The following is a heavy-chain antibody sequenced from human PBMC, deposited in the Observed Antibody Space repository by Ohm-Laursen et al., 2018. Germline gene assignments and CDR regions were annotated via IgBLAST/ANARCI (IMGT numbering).Heavy chain of an antibody. D-gene: IGHD2-21*02. CDR2: ISGRDGST. J-gene: IGHJ3*02. CDR3: ARDGTPEYTVVVTANAFDI. V-gene: IGHV3-23*01. CDR1: GFSLDTYA. Sequence: SLRLSCAASGFSLDTYAMNWVRQAPGKGLEWVSGISGRDGSTYDADSVKGRFTVSRDHSSNTVYLQMSSLRAEDTAVYYCARDGTPEYTVVVTANAFDIWGQGTVVTVSS.